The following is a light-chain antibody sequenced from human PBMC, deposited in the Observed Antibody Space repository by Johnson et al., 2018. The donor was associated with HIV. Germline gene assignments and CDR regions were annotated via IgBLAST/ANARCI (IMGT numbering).Light chain of an antibody. CDR3: GTWDTSRSGGGV. Sequence: QSVLTQPPSVSAAPGQKVAISCSGSSSTIGNNYVSWYQLLPGTAPKLLIYKNDKRPSVIPDRFSGSNSGTSVTLGITGLQPGDEADYYCGTWDTSRSGGGVFGTGTTVTVL. CDR1: SSTIGNNY. CDR2: KND. J-gene: IGLJ1*01. V-gene: IGLV1-51*02.